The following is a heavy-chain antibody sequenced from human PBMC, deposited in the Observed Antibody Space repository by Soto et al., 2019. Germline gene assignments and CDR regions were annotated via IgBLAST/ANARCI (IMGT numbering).Heavy chain of an antibody. CDR3: ARGSSSHYPDYYGMDV. Sequence: PGGSLRLSCAVSGFTFSSYWMHWVRQAPGKGLVWISRINSDGSSTSYADSVKGRFTISRDNAKNTLYLQMNSLRAEDTAVYSCARGSSSHYPDYYGMDVWGQGTTVTAP. J-gene: IGHJ6*02. V-gene: IGHV3-74*01. D-gene: IGHD6-6*01. CDR2: INSDGSST. CDR1: GFTFSSYW.